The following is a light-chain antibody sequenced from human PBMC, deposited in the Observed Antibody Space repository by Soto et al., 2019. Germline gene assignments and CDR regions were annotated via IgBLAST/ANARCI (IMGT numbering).Light chain of an antibody. CDR2: AAS. Sequence: DIQMRHTPSSLSATVGDEVTITCRASHTIMTYLNWYQLKPGKPPRLLIYAASSLQSGVPSRFSGSGSGTDFTLTINSLQPEDFATYSCQQSYNSPQTFGQRTKVDI. CDR3: QQSYNSPQT. CDR1: HTIMTY. J-gene: IGKJ1*01. V-gene: IGKV1-39*01.